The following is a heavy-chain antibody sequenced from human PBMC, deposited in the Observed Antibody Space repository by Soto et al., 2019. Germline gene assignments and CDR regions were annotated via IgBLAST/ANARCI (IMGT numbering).Heavy chain of an antibody. CDR2: INHSGST. CDR1: GGSFSGYY. V-gene: IGHV4-34*01. CDR3: ARGLTVVVVPAARWFDP. D-gene: IGHD2-2*01. J-gene: IGHJ5*02. Sequence: KSSETLSLTCVVYGGSFSGYYWSWIRQPPGKGLEWIGEINHSGSTNYNPSLKSRVTISVDTSKNQFSLKLSSVTAADTAVYYCARGLTVVVVPAARWFDPWGQGTLVTVSS.